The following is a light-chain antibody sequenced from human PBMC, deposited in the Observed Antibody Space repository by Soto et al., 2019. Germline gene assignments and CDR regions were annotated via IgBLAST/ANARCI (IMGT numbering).Light chain of an antibody. J-gene: IGKJ1*01. CDR2: DAS. Sequence: DIQMTQSPSTLSESVGDRVTITCRASQSISNWLAWYQQKPGKAPRLLIYDASYLERGVPSRFSGSGSGTEFTLTISDLQPDDLATYYCQQYNSFWTFGQGTKVEI. CDR1: QSISNW. CDR3: QQYNSFWT. V-gene: IGKV1-5*01.